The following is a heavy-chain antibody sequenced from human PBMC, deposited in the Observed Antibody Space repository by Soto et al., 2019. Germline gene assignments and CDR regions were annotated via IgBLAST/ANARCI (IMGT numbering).Heavy chain of an antibody. CDR1: GYTFTSYY. CDR3: RREAPVVGDRGSGWYYFDD. D-gene: IGHD6-19*01. Sequence: QVQLVQSGAEVKKPGASVKVSCKASGYTFTSYYMHWVRQAPGQGLEWMGIINPSGGSTSYAQKSQGRVTMTRDTSTRTAYMEMRSLRSEDKAVYYCRREAPVVGDRGSGWYYFDDWGQGTLVTVSS. J-gene: IGHJ4*02. V-gene: IGHV1-46*04. CDR2: INPSGGST.